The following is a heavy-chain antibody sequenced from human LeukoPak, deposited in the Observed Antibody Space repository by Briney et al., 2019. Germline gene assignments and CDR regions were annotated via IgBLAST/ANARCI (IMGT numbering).Heavy chain of an antibody. V-gene: IGHV5-10-1*01. CDR2: IDPSDSYT. CDR1: GYSFTTYW. D-gene: IGHD2-2*01. CDR3: ARSRYCSTTSCPNPDY. J-gene: IGHJ4*02. Sequence: GESLKISCRGSGYSFTTYWISWVRQMPDKGPEWMGRIDPSDSYTNYSPSFQGHVTISSDKSISTAYLQWSSLKASDTATYYCARSRYCSTTSCPNPDYWGQGTLVTVSS.